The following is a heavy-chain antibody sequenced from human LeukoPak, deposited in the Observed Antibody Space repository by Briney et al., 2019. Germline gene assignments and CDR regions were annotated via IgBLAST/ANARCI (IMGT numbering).Heavy chain of an antibody. CDR2: ISGSGGST. CDR3: AKVQSYYNYYVMDV. V-gene: IGHV3-23*01. Sequence: PGGSLRLSCAASGFTFSSYAMSWVRQAPGKGLEWVSAISGSGGSTYYADSVKGRFTISRDNSNNTLYLQMNSLRAEDTAVYYCAKVQSYYNYYVMDVWGQGTTVTVSS. CDR1: GFTFSSYA. J-gene: IGHJ6*02.